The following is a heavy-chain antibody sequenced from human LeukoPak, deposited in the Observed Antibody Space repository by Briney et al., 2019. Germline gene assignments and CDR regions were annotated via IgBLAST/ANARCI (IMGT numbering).Heavy chain of an antibody. D-gene: IGHD3-10*01. V-gene: IGHV3-23*01. J-gene: IGHJ6*02. CDR3: AKDQVTMVRGVSYYYYYGMDV. Sequence: GGSLRLSGAASGFTFSSYAMSWLRQAPGKGLEWVSAISGSGGSTYYADSVKGRFTISRDNSKNTLYLQMNSLRAEDTAVYYCAKDQVTMVRGVSYYYYYGMDVWGQGTTVTVSS. CDR1: GFTFSSYA. CDR2: ISGSGGST.